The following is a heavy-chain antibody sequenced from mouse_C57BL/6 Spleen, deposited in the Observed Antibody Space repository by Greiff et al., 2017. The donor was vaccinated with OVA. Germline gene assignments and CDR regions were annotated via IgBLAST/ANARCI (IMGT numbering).Heavy chain of an antibody. V-gene: IGHV1-54*01. CDR2: INPGSGGT. CDR1: GYAFTNYL. Sequence: VHLVESGAELVRPGTSVKVSCKASGYAFTNYLIEWVKQRPGQGLEWIGVINPGSGGTNYNEKFKGKATLTADKSSSTAYMQLSSLTSEDSAVYFCARGAGDYAMDYWGQGTSVTVSS. CDR3: ARGAGDYAMDY. J-gene: IGHJ4*01.